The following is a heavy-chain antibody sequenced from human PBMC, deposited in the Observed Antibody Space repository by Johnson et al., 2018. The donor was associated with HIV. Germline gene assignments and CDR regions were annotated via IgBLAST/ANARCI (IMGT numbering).Heavy chain of an antibody. D-gene: IGHD5-12*01. CDR3: AKAPPLSTYDYDAFDV. V-gene: IGHV3-13*01. Sequence: VQLVESGGGLVQPGGSLRLSCAASGFTFSSYDMHWVRQATGKGLEWVSAIGTAGDTYSPGSVKGRFTISRDNSKNTLYLQMNSLRAEDTAVYYCAKAPPLSTYDYDAFDVWGQGTMATVSS. CDR2: IGTAGDT. J-gene: IGHJ3*01. CDR1: GFTFSSYD.